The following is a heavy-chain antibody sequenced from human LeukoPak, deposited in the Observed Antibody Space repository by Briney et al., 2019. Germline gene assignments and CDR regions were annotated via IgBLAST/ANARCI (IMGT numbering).Heavy chain of an antibody. CDR2: ISGSGGTT. D-gene: IGHD1-1*01. J-gene: IGHJ6*03. V-gene: IGHV3-23*01. CDR3: ARTVYYYYMDV. CDR1: GFTFSSYG. Sequence: GGSLRLSCAASGFTFSSYGMSWVRQAPGKGLEWVSAISGSGGTTYYADSVKGRFTISRDNSKNTLYLQMNSLRAEDTAVYYCARTVYYYYMDVWGKGATVTVSS.